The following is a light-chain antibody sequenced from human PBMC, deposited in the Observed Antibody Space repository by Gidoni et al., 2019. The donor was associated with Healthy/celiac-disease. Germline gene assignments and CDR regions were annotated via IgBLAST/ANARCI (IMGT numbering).Light chain of an antibody. Sequence: IQMTQSPSSLSASVGDRVTITCRASQSISSYLNWDQQKPGKAPKLLIYAASSLQSGVPSRFSGSGSGTDITLTISSMQPEDFATDYCQQSYSTPYTFXQXNKLEIE. CDR2: AAS. V-gene: IGKV1-39*01. CDR1: QSISSY. J-gene: IGKJ2*01. CDR3: QQSYSTPYT.